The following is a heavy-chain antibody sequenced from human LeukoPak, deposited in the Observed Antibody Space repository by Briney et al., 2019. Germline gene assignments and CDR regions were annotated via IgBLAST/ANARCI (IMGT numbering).Heavy chain of an antibody. CDR1: GFTFSSYS. J-gene: IGHJ6*03. CDR2: ISSSSSYI. V-gene: IGHV3-21*01. CDR3: AREVYNYGDYVEDYYYYMDV. Sequence: GGSLRLSCAASGFTFSSYSMNWVRQAPGKGPEWVSSISSSSSYIYYADSVKGRFTISRDNAKNSLYLQMNSLRAEDTAVYYCAREVYNYGDYVEDYYYYMDVWGKGTTVTVSS. D-gene: IGHD4-17*01.